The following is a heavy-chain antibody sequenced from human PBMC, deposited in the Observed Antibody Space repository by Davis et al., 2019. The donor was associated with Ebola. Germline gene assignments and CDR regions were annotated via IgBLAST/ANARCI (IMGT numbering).Heavy chain of an antibody. CDR2: INPNSGGS. J-gene: IGHJ5*02. CDR3: ARGYCTGGICSEHWFDP. V-gene: IGHV1-2*02. Sequence: ASVKVSCKASGYTFIDYYVHWVRQAPAQGLEWMGWINPNSGGSNYAQKFQGRVTMTRDTSINTAYMELSRLRSDDTAIYYCARGYCTGGICSEHWFDPWGQGALVTVSS. CDR1: GYTFIDYY. D-gene: IGHD2-15*01.